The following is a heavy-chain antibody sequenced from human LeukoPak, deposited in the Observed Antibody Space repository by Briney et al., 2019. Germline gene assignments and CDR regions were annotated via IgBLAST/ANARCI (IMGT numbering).Heavy chain of an antibody. V-gene: IGHV1-18*01. CDR1: GYTFTSYG. Sequence: GASVKVSCKASGYTFTSYGISWVRQAPGQGLEWMGWISAYNGNTNYAQKLQGRVTMTTDTSTSTAYMELRSLRSDDTAVYYCARVGVPAAKYYYYYYMDVWGKGTTVTVSS. J-gene: IGHJ6*03. CDR3: ARVGVPAAKYYYYYYMDV. D-gene: IGHD2-2*01. CDR2: ISAYNGNT.